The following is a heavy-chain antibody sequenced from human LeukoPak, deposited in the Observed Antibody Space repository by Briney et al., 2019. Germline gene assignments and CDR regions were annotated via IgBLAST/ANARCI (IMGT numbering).Heavy chain of an antibody. Sequence: ASVKVSCKASGYTFTGYYMHWVRQAPGQGLEWMGWINPNSGGTNYAQKFQGRVTMTRDTSISTAYMELSRLRSDDTAVYYCARDLFYGESDDYWGQGTLVTVSS. V-gene: IGHV1-2*02. CDR3: ARDLFYGESDDY. CDR1: GYTFTGYY. D-gene: IGHD4-17*01. J-gene: IGHJ4*02. CDR2: INPNSGGT.